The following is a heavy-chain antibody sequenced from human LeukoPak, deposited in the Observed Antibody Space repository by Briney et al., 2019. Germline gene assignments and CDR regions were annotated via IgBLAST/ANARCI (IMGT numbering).Heavy chain of an antibody. CDR2: INHSGST. CDR3: ARGPWLLDP. CDR1: GGSFSGYY. V-gene: IGHV4-34*01. J-gene: IGHJ5*02. D-gene: IGHD3-9*01. Sequence: SSETLSLTCAVYGGSFSGYYWSWIRQPPGKGLEWIGEINHSGSTNYNPSLKSRVTISVDTSKNQFSLKLSSVTAADTAVYYCARGPWLLDPWGQGTLVTVSS.